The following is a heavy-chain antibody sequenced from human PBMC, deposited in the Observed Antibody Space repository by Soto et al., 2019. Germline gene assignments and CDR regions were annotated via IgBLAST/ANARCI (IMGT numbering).Heavy chain of an antibody. D-gene: IGHD5-18*01. J-gene: IGHJ6*02. CDR3: ATEAYVDTAMVTGYYGMDV. Sequence: ASVKVSCKASGYTFTTYDISWVRQAPGQGLEWMGGFDPEDGETIYAQKFQGRVTMTEDTSTDTAYMELSSLRSEDTAVYYCATEAYVDTAMVTGYYGMDVWGQGTTVTVSS. CDR1: GYTFTTYD. V-gene: IGHV1-24*01. CDR2: FDPEDGET.